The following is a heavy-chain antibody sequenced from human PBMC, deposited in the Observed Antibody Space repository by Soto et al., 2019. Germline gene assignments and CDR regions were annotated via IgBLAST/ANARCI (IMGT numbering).Heavy chain of an antibody. Sequence: EVQLVESGGGLVQPGGSLRLSCAASGFSFSSYWIHWVRQAPGKGLVWVSRIKTDGSTTDYADSVKGRFTISRDNAKNTLYLQMNSLRAEDTVVYYCAKREGNTYGLFHWGQGTLVTVSS. J-gene: IGHJ4*02. D-gene: IGHD5-18*01. CDR3: AKREGNTYGLFH. CDR1: GFSFSSYW. CDR2: IKTDGSTT. V-gene: IGHV3-74*01.